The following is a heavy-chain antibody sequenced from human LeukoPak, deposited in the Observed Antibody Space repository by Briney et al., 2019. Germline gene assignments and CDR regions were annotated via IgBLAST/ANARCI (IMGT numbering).Heavy chain of an antibody. CDR2: ISGSGGST. V-gene: IGHV3-23*01. J-gene: IGHJ3*02. CDR1: GFTFSSYA. CDR3: AKLTLFDFWTGDLAFDI. D-gene: IGHD3-3*01. Sequence: PGGSLRLSCAASGFTFSSYAMSWVRQAPGKGLEWVSAISGSGGSTYYADSVKGRFTISRDNSKNTLYLQMNSLRAEDTAVYYCAKLTLFDFWTGDLAFDIWGQGTMVTVSS.